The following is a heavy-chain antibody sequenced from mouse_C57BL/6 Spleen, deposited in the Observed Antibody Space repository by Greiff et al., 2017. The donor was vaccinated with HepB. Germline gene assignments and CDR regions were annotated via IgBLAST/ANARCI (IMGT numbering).Heavy chain of an antibody. J-gene: IGHJ3*01. CDR1: GYTFTSYW. Sequence: QVQLQQPGAELVKPGASVKVSCKASGYTFTSYWMHWVKQRPGQGLEWIGRIHPSDSDTNYNQKFKGKATLTVDKSSSTAYMQLSSLTSEASAVYYCAIGAVTTRFAYWGQGTLVTVSA. CDR2: IHPSDSDT. CDR3: AIGAVTTRFAY. D-gene: IGHD3-3*01. V-gene: IGHV1-74*01.